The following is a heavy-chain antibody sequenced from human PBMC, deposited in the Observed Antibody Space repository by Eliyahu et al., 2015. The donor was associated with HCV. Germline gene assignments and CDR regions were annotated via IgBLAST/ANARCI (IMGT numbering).Heavy chain of an antibody. Sequence: QMRLQESGPGLVKPSGTLSLTCTVSGASITXXYYYWAWIXQPPGKGPEWIGSISYSGSTYQNPSLKSRVTISIDTSKNHFSLNLTSVTAADTAVYYCARRDAGYCSGGTCYSAYFDSWGQGTLVTVSS. D-gene: IGHD2-15*01. CDR3: ARRDAGYCSGGTCYSAYFDS. CDR2: ISYSGST. V-gene: IGHV4-39*02. J-gene: IGHJ4*02. CDR1: GASITXXYYY.